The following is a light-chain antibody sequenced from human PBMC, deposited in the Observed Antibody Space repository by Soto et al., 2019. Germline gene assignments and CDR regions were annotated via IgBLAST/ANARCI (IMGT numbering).Light chain of an antibody. J-gene: IGKJ4*01. Sequence: PGDRATLSCRASQSINKYLAWYQQKPGQAPRLLIYDASNRATGIPARFSGSGSGTDFTLTITSLEPEDFAVYYCQQRSNWRGTFGGGTKVEI. CDR3: QQRSNWRGT. CDR1: QSINKY. CDR2: DAS. V-gene: IGKV3-11*01.